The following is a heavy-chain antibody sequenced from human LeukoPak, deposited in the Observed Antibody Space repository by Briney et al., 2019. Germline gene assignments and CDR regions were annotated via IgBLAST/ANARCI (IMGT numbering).Heavy chain of an antibody. CDR3: AREGFGEFTGAFDI. V-gene: IGHV1-69*13. J-gene: IGHJ3*02. CDR2: IIPIFGTA. Sequence: GASVKVSCKASGGTFSSYAISWVRQAHGQGLEWMGGIIPIFGTANYAQKFQGRVTITADESTSTAYMELSSLRSEDTAVYYCAREGFGEFTGAFDIWGQGTMVTVSS. D-gene: IGHD3-10*01. CDR1: GGTFSSYA.